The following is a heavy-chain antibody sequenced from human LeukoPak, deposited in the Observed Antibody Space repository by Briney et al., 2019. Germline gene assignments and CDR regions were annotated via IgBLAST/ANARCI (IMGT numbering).Heavy chain of an antibody. CDR1: GYTFTSYD. Sequence: ASVKVSCKASGYTFTSYDINWVRQATGQGLEWMGSMNPNSGNTGYAQKFQGRVTMTRNTSISTAYMELSSLRSEDTAVYYCARAYYYDSSGYGGADYWGQGTLVTVSS. CDR2: MNPNSGNT. J-gene: IGHJ4*02. D-gene: IGHD3-22*01. V-gene: IGHV1-8*01. CDR3: ARAYYYDSSGYGGADY.